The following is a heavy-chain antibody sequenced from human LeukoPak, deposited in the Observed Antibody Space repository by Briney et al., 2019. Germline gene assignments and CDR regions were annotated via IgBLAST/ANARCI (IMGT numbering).Heavy chain of an antibody. J-gene: IGHJ4*02. V-gene: IGHV3-21*01. CDR1: GFPFSTYG. Sequence: GGSLRLSCGASGFPFSTYGMTWVRQAPGKGLEWVSSITSSNNDIYYADSVKGRFTISRDNAKNSLYLQMNSLRAEDTAVYYCARDLSDIVVVPAATRTFDYWGQGTLVTVSS. CDR3: ARDLSDIVVVPAATRTFDY. CDR2: ITSSNNDI. D-gene: IGHD2-2*01.